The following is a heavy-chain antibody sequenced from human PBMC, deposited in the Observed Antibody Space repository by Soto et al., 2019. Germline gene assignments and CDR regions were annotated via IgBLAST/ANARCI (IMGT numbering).Heavy chain of an antibody. CDR3: ARAPRGYSGLSHYYYYGMDV. V-gene: IGHV1-69*01. Sequence: QVQLVQSGAEVKKPGSSVKVSCKASGGTFSSYAISWVRQAPGQGLEWMGGIIPIFGTANYAQKFQGRVTITADESTRTAYMELSSLRSEDTAVYYCARAPRGYSGLSHYYYYGMDVWGQGTTVTVSS. D-gene: IGHD5-12*01. CDR1: GGTFSSYA. J-gene: IGHJ6*02. CDR2: IIPIFGTA.